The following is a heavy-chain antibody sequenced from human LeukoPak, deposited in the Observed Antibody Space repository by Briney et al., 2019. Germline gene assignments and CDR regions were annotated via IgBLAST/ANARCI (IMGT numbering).Heavy chain of an antibody. CDR3: ARDAEYSSHSFDY. D-gene: IGHD6-6*01. V-gene: IGHV3-23*01. Sequence: GGSLRLSCAASGFTFSSYAMSWVRQAPGKGLEWVSAISGSGGSTYYADSVKGRFTISRGNSKNTLYLQMNSLRAEDTAVYYCARDAEYSSHSFDYWGQGTLVTVSS. CDR1: GFTFSSYA. CDR2: ISGSGGST. J-gene: IGHJ4*02.